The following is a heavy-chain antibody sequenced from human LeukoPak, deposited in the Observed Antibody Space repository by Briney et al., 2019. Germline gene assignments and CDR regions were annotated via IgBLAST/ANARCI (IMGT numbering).Heavy chain of an antibody. CDR1: GFTFSDYY. Sequence: GGSLRLSCAASGFTFSDYYMSRIRQAPGKGLECLSYISSSGDPMYYADSVKGRFTISRDNAKNSLYLQMNSLRAEDTAVYYCAREGSLGYWGQGTLVTVSS. V-gene: IGHV3-11*01. J-gene: IGHJ4*02. D-gene: IGHD1-26*01. CDR3: AREGSLGY. CDR2: ISSSGDPM.